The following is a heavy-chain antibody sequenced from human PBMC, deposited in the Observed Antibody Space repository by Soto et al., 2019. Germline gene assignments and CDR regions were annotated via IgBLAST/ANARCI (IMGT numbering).Heavy chain of an antibody. CDR3: ARDGAYCSGTGCRDYYHYMDV. CDR2: ISGSSSYI. D-gene: IGHD2-2*01. CDR1: GFSFSDYS. Sequence: EVQLVESGGGLVKPGGSLRLSCAASGFSFSDYSMNWVRQAPGKGLEWVSSISGSSSYIYYADSLKGRVTVSRDNAEKSLYLQVNSVRAEDTAVYYCARDGAYCSGTGCRDYYHYMDVWGKGTTVTVSS. J-gene: IGHJ6*03. V-gene: IGHV3-21*01.